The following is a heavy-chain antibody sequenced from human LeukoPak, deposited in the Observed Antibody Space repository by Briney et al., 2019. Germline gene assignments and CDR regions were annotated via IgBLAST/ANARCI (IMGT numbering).Heavy chain of an antibody. Sequence: PSETLSLTCTVSGGSISSYYWSWIRQPAGKGLEWIWRIHTSGSTNYNPSLKSRVTMSVDTSKNQFSLKLSSVTAADTAVYYCARHDYSNYPVFNYWGQGTLVTVSS. CDR2: IHTSGST. J-gene: IGHJ4*02. CDR3: ARHDYSNYPVFNY. CDR1: GGSISSYY. D-gene: IGHD4-11*01. V-gene: IGHV4-4*07.